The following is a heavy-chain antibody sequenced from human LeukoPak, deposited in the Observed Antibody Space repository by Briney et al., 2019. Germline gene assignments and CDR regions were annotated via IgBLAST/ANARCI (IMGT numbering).Heavy chain of an antibody. V-gene: IGHV3-30*18. Sequence: GGSLRPSCAASGFTFSSYGMHWVRQAPGKGLEWVAVISYDGSNKYYADSVKGRFTISRDNSKNTLYLQMNSLRAEDTAVYYCAKSLAAAGLDWGQGTLVTVSS. J-gene: IGHJ4*02. D-gene: IGHD6-13*01. CDR3: AKSLAAAGLD. CDR2: ISYDGSNK. CDR1: GFTFSSYG.